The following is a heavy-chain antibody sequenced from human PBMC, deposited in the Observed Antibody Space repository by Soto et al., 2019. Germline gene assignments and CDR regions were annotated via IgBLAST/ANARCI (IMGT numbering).Heavy chain of an antibody. V-gene: IGHV3-11*05. Sequence: QVQLVESGGGLVKPGGSLRLYCAASGFTFSNYYMSWIRQAPGKGLEWVSYISGSVVDTNYADSVKGRFTISRDNVKNSLFLQMNSLRAEDTAVYYCTRGARVTDYWGQGTLVTVSS. D-gene: IGHD2-21*02. CDR2: ISGSVVDT. J-gene: IGHJ4*02. CDR1: GFTFSNYY. CDR3: TRGARVTDY.